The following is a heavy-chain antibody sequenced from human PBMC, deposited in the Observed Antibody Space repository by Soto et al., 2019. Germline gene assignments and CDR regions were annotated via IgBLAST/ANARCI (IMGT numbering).Heavy chain of an antibody. D-gene: IGHD6-19*01. V-gene: IGHV1-8*01. CDR3: ASERSSGWYVDY. J-gene: IGHJ4*02. CDR2: MNPNSGNT. Sequence: QVQLVQSGAEVKKPGASVKVSCKASGYTFTNYDINWVRQATGQGLEWMGWMNPNSGNTGYAQKFQGRVTMTRNTSISTAYMELSSLRSEDTAVYYCASERSSGWYVDYWGQGTLVTVSS. CDR1: GYTFTNYD.